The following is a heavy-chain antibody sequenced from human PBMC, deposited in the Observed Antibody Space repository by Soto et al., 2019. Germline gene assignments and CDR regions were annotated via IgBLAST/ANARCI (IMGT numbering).Heavy chain of an antibody. CDR2: IRPYSGDT. D-gene: IGHD4-17*01. V-gene: IGHV1-18*01. J-gene: IGHJ4*02. CDR1: GYPFTGYS. CDR3: ARPSGSYGDYAWSLKY. Sequence: QIQLVQSGAEVKKPGASVKVSCKASGYPFTGYSVGWVRQAPGQGPEWMGWIRPYSGDTYYAQRFQDRLTMTTDASTSTAYMDLRSLRSDDTAVYYCARPSGSYGDYAWSLKYWGKGTLVTVSS.